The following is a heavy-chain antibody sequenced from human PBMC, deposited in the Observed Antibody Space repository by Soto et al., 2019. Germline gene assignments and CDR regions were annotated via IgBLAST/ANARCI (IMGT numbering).Heavy chain of an antibody. CDR1: GFTFSHYN. CDR3: TRVHYSSWCPPTGMDV. J-gene: IGHJ6*02. CDR2: ISRSSSSI. V-gene: IGHV3-48*02. D-gene: IGHD6-13*01. Sequence: GGSLRLSCAASGFTFSHYNMNWVRQAPGKGLEWVSYISRSSSSIYYADSVKGRFTISRDNAKNSLYLQMNSLRDEDTALYYCTRVHYSSWCPPTGMDVWGQGTMVTVSS.